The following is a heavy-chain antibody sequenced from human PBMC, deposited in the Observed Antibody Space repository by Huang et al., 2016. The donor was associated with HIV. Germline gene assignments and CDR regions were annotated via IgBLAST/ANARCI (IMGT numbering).Heavy chain of an antibody. CDR1: GLIFCNFG. CDR2: ISYDGRSD. CDR3: AKESRWFSDFDQ. V-gene: IGHV3-30*18. Sequence: QVQLVESGGGVVQPGTSLRLSCAASGLIFCNFGRRWVRQAPGEGLEWVGVISYDGRSDRYSDSVKGRFTISRDNDKNTLSLEMNRLRHDDTAVYYCAKESRWFSDFDQWGQGTLVTVSS. J-gene: IGHJ5*02. D-gene: IGHD2-15*01.